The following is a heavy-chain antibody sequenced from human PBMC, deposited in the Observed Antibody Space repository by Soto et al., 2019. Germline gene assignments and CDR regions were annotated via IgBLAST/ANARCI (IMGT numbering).Heavy chain of an antibody. D-gene: IGHD6-6*01. J-gene: IGHJ6*02. CDR2: SRNKANNYTT. Sequence: LKLSCAASAFTFSGHYMVWVRQAPGTGLEWVGRSRNKANNYTTEYAASVKGRFTISRDDSKNSLYLQMNSLKTEDTAVYYCARDGGIAARHYYGMDVWGQGTTVTVSS. CDR3: ARDGGIAARHYYGMDV. CDR1: AFTFSGHY. V-gene: IGHV3-72*01.